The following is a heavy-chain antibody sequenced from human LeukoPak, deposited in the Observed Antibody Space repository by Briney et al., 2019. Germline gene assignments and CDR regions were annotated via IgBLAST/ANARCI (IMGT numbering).Heavy chain of an antibody. D-gene: IGHD1-26*01. CDR3: ARASVVPNHGSYYFDY. CDR1: GGSISSGGYY. CDR2: IYYSGST. Sequence: SETLSLTCTVSGGSISSGGYYWSWIRQHPGKGLEWIGYIYYSGSTYYNPSLKSRVTISVDTSKNQFSLKLSSVTAADTAVYYCARASVVPNHGSYYFDYWGQGTLVTVSS. J-gene: IGHJ4*02. V-gene: IGHV4-31*03.